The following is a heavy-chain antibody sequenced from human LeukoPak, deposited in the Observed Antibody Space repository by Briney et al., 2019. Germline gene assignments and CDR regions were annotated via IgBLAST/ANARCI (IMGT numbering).Heavy chain of an antibody. CDR3: ARGGSLYSSSYYWQVDF. J-gene: IGHJ4*02. V-gene: IGHV3-21*01. Sequence: GGSLRLSCAASGFTFSSYSMNWVRQAPGKGLEGVSSISSDSTYIYYTDSVKGRFTISRDNAKNSLYLQLNSLRAEDTAVYYCARGGSLYSSSYYWQVDFWGQGTLVTVSS. CDR2: ISSDSTYI. CDR1: GFTFSSYS. D-gene: IGHD3-22*01.